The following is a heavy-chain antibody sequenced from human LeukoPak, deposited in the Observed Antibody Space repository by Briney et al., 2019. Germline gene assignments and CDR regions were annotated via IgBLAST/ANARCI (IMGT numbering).Heavy chain of an antibody. CDR1: GGSISSSNW. V-gene: IGHV4-4*02. CDR3: ARAGVSKIAAALYCFDY. J-gene: IGHJ4*02. Sequence: PSETLSLTCAVSGGSISSSNWWSWVRQPPGKGLEWIGEIYHSGSTNYNPSLKSRVTISVDKSKNQFSLKLSSVTAADTAVYYCARAGVSKIAAALYCFDYWGQGTLVTVSS. D-gene: IGHD6-13*01. CDR2: IYHSGST.